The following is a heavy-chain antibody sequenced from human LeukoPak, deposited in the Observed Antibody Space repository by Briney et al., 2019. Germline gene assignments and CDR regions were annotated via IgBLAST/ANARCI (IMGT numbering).Heavy chain of an antibody. V-gene: IGHV4-59*01. CDR2: IVYSGST. CDR3: AREGYCSGDRCYTWFDP. J-gene: IGHJ5*02. Sequence: SETLSLTCTVSGGSISSYYWSWVRQPPGKGLEWIGYIVYSGSTHYNASLKSRVTIAVATSKNQFSLKLSSVTAADTAVYYCAREGYCSGDRCYTWFDPWGQGTLVTVSS. CDR1: GGSISSYY. D-gene: IGHD2-15*01.